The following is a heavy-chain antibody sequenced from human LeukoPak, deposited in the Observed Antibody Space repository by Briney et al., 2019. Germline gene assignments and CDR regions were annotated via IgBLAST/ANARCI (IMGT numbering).Heavy chain of an antibody. CDR3: ARGLPYSSSWYPH. J-gene: IGHJ4*02. Sequence: SETLSLTCAVYGGSFSGYYWSWIRQPPGKGLEWIGEINHSGGTNYNPSLKSRVTISVDTSKNQFSLKLSSVTAADTAVYYCARGLPYSSSWYPHWGQGTLVTVSS. CDR1: GGSFSGYY. CDR2: INHSGGT. V-gene: IGHV4-34*01. D-gene: IGHD6-13*01.